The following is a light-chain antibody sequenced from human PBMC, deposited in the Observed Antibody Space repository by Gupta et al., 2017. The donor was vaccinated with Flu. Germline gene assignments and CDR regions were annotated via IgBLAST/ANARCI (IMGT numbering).Light chain of an antibody. CDR1: QSVSSSY. V-gene: IGKV3-20*01. Sequence: TLSLSPGARATLSCRASQSVSSSYLAWYQQKPGQAPRLLIYGASSRATGIPDRFSGSGSGTDFTLTISRLEPEDFAVYYCQQYGSSPPITFGQGTRLEIK. CDR2: GAS. CDR3: QQYGSSPPIT. J-gene: IGKJ5*01.